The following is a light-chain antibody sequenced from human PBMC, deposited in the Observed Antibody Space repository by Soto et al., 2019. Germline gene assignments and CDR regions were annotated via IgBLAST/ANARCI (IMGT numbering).Light chain of an antibody. V-gene: IGLV2-11*01. J-gene: IGLJ1*01. CDR2: DVT. CDR3: CSYAGRYTTYV. CDR1: SSDVGGYNY. Sequence: QSVLTQPRSVSGSPGQSITISCSGTSSDVGGYNYVSWYQQHPGKAPKLIIYDVTKRPSGVPDRFSGSKSGNTASLTISGLQAEDEADYYCCSYAGRYTTYVFATGTKVTVL.